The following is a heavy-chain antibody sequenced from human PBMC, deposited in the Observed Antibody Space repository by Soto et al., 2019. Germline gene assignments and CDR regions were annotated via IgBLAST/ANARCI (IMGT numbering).Heavy chain of an antibody. J-gene: IGHJ2*01. V-gene: IGHV3-23*01. Sequence: EVQLLESGGGLVQPGGSLRLSCAASGFTFSSYAMSWVRQAPGKGLEWVSAISGSGGSTYYADSVKGRFTISRDNSKNTLYLQMNSLRAEDTAVYYCAKFPRIAAADPPCWYFDLWGRGTLVTVSS. CDR2: ISGSGGST. CDR3: AKFPRIAAADPPCWYFDL. D-gene: IGHD6-13*01. CDR1: GFTFSSYA.